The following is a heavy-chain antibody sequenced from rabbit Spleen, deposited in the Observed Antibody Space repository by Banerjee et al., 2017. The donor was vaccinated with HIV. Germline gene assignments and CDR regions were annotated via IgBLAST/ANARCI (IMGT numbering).Heavy chain of an antibody. V-gene: IGHV1S45*01. D-gene: IGHD4-2*01. CDR3: ARKDWAGGGASAAGTTFNL. CDR1: GFDLSSYG. CDR2: IWIGSSGSP. J-gene: IGHJ4*01. Sequence: QEQLKETGGGLVQPGGSLTLSCKASGFDLSSYGVSWVRQVPGKGLEWIGCIWIGSSGSPYYASWAKGRFTIAKASSTTVTLQLNSLTAADTATYFCARKDWAGGGASAAGTTFNLWGQGTLVTVS.